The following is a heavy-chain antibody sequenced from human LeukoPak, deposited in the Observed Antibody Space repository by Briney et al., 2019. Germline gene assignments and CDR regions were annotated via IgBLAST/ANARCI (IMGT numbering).Heavy chain of an antibody. CDR3: AKDLTPRRDYGDDVFDY. CDR2: ISGSGGST. Sequence: PTGGSLRLSCAASGFTFSSYAMSWVRQAPGKGLEWVSAISGSGGSTYYADSVKGRFTISRDDSKNTLYLQMNSLRAEDTAAYYCAKDLTPRRDYGDDVFDYWGQGTLVTVSS. CDR1: GFTFSSYA. V-gene: IGHV3-23*01. J-gene: IGHJ4*02. D-gene: IGHD4-17*01.